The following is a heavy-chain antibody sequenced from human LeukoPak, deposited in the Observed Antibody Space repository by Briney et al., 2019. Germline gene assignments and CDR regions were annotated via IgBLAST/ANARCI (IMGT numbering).Heavy chain of an antibody. V-gene: IGHV1-69*05. Sequence: SVKVSCEASGGTFSSYAISWVRQAPGQGLEWMGGIIPIFGTANYAQKFQGRVTITTDGSTSTAYMELSSLRSEDTAVYYCARATRYNWNYFNAFDIWGQGTMVTVSS. CDR1: GGTFSSYA. J-gene: IGHJ3*02. CDR3: ARATRYNWNYFNAFDI. D-gene: IGHD1-7*01. CDR2: IIPIFGTA.